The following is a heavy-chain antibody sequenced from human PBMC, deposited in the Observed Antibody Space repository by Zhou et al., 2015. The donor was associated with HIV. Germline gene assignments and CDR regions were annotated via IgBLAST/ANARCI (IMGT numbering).Heavy chain of an antibody. CDR2: VIPVTAKI. V-gene: IGHV1-69*12. D-gene: IGHD3-10*01. Sequence: QVQLVQSGAEVKPPGSSVKVSCRTSGDTFNSFALNWVRQAPGRRFEWLGVVIPVTAKIKYSQKFQGRLTITADGPTSTSFMELTRLTSDDTAVYYCARRGNYFDSGNYRYWFDPWGQGTLVTVSS. CDR3: ARRGNYFDSGNYRYWFDP. J-gene: IGHJ5*02. CDR1: GDTFNSFA.